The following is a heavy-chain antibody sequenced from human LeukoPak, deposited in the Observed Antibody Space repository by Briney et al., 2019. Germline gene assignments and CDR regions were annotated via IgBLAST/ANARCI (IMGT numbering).Heavy chain of an antibody. CDR3: ASFIVVVPAASDAFDI. Sequence: GGALRLSCAASGFTFSSYSMNWVRQAPGKGLEWVSYISSSGSTIYYADSVKGRFTISRDNAKNSLYLQMNSLRAEDTAVYYCASFIVVVPAASDAFDIWGQGTMVTVSS. J-gene: IGHJ3*02. CDR2: ISSSGSTI. D-gene: IGHD2-2*01. CDR1: GFTFSSYS. V-gene: IGHV3-48*04.